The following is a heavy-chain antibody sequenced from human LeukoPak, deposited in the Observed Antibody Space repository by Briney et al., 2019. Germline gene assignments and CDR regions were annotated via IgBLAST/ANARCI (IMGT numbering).Heavy chain of an antibody. J-gene: IGHJ5*02. CDR1: GGSISSYY. V-gene: IGHV4-38-2*02. CDR2: IYHSGST. Sequence: PSETLSLTCTVSGGSISSYYWGWIRQPPGKGLEWIGSIYHSGSTYYNPSLKSRVTISVDTSKNQFSLKLSSVTAADTAVYYCARVGATTRWFDPWGQGTLVTVSS. CDR3: ARVGATTRWFDP. D-gene: IGHD1-26*01.